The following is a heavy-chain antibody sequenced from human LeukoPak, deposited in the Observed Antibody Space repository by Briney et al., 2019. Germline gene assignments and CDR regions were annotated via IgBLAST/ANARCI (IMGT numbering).Heavy chain of an antibody. D-gene: IGHD3-22*01. CDR3: ARESESYDSTGSTFHF. CDR2: IRSEGSIK. Sequence: GGSLRLSCAGSGFSFSSYGMHSVRQAPGKGLEWIAFIRSEGSIKYYADSVKGRFTISRDNSKNTLYQQMNSVKAGDTALYYCARESESYDSTGSTFHFWGQGTLVTVSS. V-gene: IGHV3-30*02. CDR1: GFSFSSYG. J-gene: IGHJ4*02.